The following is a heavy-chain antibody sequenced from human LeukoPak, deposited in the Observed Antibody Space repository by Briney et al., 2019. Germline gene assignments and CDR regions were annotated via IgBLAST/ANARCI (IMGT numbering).Heavy chain of an antibody. J-gene: IGHJ4*02. CDR2: IGTAGDT. CDR3: ARADTSGAFDY. Sequence: TGGSLRLSCAASGFTFSSYDMHWVRQATGKGLEWVSAIGTAGDTYYPGSVKGRFTISRENAKNSLYLQMNSLRAGDTAVYYCARADTSGAFDYWGQGTLVTVSS. D-gene: IGHD5-12*01. V-gene: IGHV3-13*01. CDR1: GFTFSSYD.